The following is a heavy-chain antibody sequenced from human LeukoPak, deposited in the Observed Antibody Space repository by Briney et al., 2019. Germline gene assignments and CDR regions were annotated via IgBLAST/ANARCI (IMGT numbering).Heavy chain of an antibody. V-gene: IGHV4-59*01. CDR3: ARGGDYYGSGSSTFDY. D-gene: IGHD3-10*01. CDR1: GYSISNGYQ. CDR2: IYYSGST. Sequence: SETLSLTCDVSGYSISNGYQWAWIRQSPGRGLEWIGYIYYSGSTNYNPSLKSRVTISVDTSKNQFSLKLSSVTAADTAVYYCARGGDYYGSGSSTFDYWGQGTLVTVSS. J-gene: IGHJ4*02.